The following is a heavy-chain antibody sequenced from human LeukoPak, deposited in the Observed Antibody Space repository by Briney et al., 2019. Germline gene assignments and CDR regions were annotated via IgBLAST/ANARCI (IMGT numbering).Heavy chain of an antibody. CDR2: ISSSSSYI. CDR1: GFSFSRYS. J-gene: IGHJ4*02. V-gene: IGHV3-21*01. D-gene: IGHD1-26*01. CDR3: ARGYNSRAATTDCCPLDY. Sequence: GGSLRLSCAASGFSFSRYSMSWVRQAPGKGLEWVSLISSSSSYIYYADSLKGRSTTSRDNAKNSLYLQMNSLRAEDTAVYFCARGYNSRAATTDCCPLDYWGQGTLVTVSS.